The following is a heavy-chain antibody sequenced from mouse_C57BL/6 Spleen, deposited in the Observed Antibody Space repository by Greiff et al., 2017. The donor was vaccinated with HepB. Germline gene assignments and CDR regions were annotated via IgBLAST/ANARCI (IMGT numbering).Heavy chain of an antibody. CDR2: ISSGSSTI. V-gene: IGHV5-17*01. J-gene: IGHJ3*01. CDR1: GFTFSDYG. Sequence: EVKLLESGGGLVKPGGSLKLSCAASGFTFSDYGMHWVRQAPEKGLEWVAYISSGSSTIYYADTVKGRFPISRDNAKNTLFLQMTSLRSEDTAMYYCARDYYGSSYEAWFAYWGQGTLVTVSA. CDR3: ARDYYGSSYEAWFAY. D-gene: IGHD1-1*01.